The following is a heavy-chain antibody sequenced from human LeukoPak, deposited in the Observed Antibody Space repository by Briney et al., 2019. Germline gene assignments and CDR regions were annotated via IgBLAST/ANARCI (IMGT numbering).Heavy chain of an antibody. Sequence: SETLSLTCTVSGGSISSYYWSWLRQPPGKGLEWIGYIYYSGSTNYNPSLKSRVTISVDTSKNQFSLKLSSVTAADTAVYYCASLYYYGSGSSHRFDPWGQGTLVTVSS. V-gene: IGHV4-59*01. D-gene: IGHD3-10*01. CDR2: IYYSGST. CDR3: ASLYYYGSGSSHRFDP. J-gene: IGHJ5*02. CDR1: GGSISSYY.